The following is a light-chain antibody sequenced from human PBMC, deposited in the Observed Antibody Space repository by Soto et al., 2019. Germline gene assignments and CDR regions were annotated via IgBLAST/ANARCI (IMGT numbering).Light chain of an antibody. CDR3: QSSDSSGTYVV. CDR1: ALPNKY. CDR2: KDS. J-gene: IGLJ2*01. Sequence: SYELTQPPSVSVSPGQTARITCSGDALPNKYANWYQQKPGQAPVLVIYKDSERPSGIFERFSGSSSGTTVTLTISGVQAEDEADYYCQSSDSSGTYVVFGGGTQLTVL. V-gene: IGLV3-25*03.